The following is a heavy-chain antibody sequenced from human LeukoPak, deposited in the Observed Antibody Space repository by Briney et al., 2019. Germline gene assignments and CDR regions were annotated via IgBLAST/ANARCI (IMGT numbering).Heavy chain of an antibody. D-gene: IGHD3-10*02. Sequence: GGSLRLSCAASGFTFSSYSMNWVRQAPGKGLEWVSSISTSSSYINYADSVKGRFTISRDNAKNSLYLQMNSLRAEDTAVYYCAELGITMIGGVWGKGTTVTISS. J-gene: IGHJ6*04. CDR3: AELGITMIGGV. V-gene: IGHV3-21*01. CDR1: GFTFSSYS. CDR2: ISTSSSYI.